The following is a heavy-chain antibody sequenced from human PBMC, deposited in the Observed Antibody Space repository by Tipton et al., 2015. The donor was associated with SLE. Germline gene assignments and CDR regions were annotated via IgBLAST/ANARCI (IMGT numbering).Heavy chain of an antibody. D-gene: IGHD6-19*01. CDR3: VKGQEVAATNYYYDMDV. V-gene: IGHV4-59*01. J-gene: IGHJ6*03. CDR2: MSDSGDT. Sequence: TLSLTCSVSGGSLSDYFWSWIRQAPGKGPEWVGHMSDSGDTNYNPSLKSRVTISVDTSRSQISLRLKSVTAADTAIYYCVKGQEVAATNYYYDMDVCGKGTTVTVS. CDR1: GGSLSDYF.